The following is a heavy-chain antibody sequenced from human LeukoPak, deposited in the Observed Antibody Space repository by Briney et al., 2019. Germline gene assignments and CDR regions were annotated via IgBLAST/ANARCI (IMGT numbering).Heavy chain of an antibody. J-gene: IGHJ6*02. CDR2: INPNSGGT. V-gene: IGHV1-2*02. CDR3: ARELVVVPAANDYYYYYGMDV. Sequence: ASVKVSCKASGYTFTGHYMHWVRQAPGQGLEWMGWINPNSGGTNYAQKFQGRVTMTRDTSISTAYMELSRLRSDDTAVYYCARELVVVPAANDYYYYYGMDVWGQGTTVTVSS. D-gene: IGHD2-2*01. CDR1: GYTFTGHY.